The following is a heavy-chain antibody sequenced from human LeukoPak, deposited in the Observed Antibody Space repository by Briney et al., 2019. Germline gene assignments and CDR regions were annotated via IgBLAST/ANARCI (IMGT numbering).Heavy chain of an antibody. V-gene: IGHV1-2*06. D-gene: IGHD6-13*01. CDR2: INPNSGGT. Sequence: ASVKVSCKASGYTFTGYCMHWVRQAPGQGLEWMGRINPNSGGTNYAQKFQGRVTMTRDTSISTAYMELSRLRSDDTAVYYCARESDSSSWEGAFDIWGQGTMVTVSS. CDR1: GYTFTGYC. CDR3: ARESDSSSWEGAFDI. J-gene: IGHJ3*02.